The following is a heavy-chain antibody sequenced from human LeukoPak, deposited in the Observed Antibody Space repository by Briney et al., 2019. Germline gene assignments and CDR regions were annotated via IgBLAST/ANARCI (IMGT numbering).Heavy chain of an antibody. D-gene: IGHD3-3*01. CDR3: ARNITIFGVVKS. J-gene: IGHJ4*02. Sequence: PSETLSLTCTVSGGSMSNFYWTWIRQPPGKGLEWIGEINHSGSTNYNPSLKSRVTISLDTSKNQFSLKLSSVTAADTAVYYCARNITIFGVVKSRGQGTLVTVSS. V-gene: IGHV4-34*01. CDR1: GGSMSNFY. CDR2: INHSGST.